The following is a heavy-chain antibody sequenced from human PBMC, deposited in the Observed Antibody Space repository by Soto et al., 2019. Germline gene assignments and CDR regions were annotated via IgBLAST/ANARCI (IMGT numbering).Heavy chain of an antibody. Sequence: SSVKVSCKAPGATFSSYAISWVRQAAGQGPEWMGGLIPISGTANYAQKFQGRVTITADESTSTAYMELSILRSEDTAVYYCARDSWGIAGRPNYYYYGMDVWGQGTTVTVSS. J-gene: IGHJ6*02. D-gene: IGHD6-6*01. CDR3: ARDSWGIAGRPNYYYYGMDV. V-gene: IGHV1-69*13. CDR1: GATFSSYA. CDR2: LIPISGTA.